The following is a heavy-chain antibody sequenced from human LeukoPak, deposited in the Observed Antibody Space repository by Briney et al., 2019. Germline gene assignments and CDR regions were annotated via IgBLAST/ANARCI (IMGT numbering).Heavy chain of an antibody. CDR3: ARLDCSSTSCFLHY. CDR2: INHSGST. CDR1: GGSISVYY. Sequence: PSETLSLTCTVSGGSISVYYWSWIRQPPGKGLEWIGEINHSGSTNYNPSLKSRVTISVDTSKNQFSLKLSSVTAADTAVYYCARLDCSSTSCFLHYWGQGTLVTVSS. D-gene: IGHD2-2*01. V-gene: IGHV4-34*01. J-gene: IGHJ4*02.